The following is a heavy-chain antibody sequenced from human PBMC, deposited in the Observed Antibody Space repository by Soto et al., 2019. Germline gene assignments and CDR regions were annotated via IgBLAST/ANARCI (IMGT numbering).Heavy chain of an antibody. CDR3: ARRKGRTYYYGSGSPAYYFDY. CDR2: IYYSGST. CDR1: VGSISSSSDY. V-gene: IGHV4-39*01. J-gene: IGHJ4*02. Sequence: PSETLSLTCTVSVGSISSSSDYCGWIRQPPGKGLEWIGSIYYSGSTSYNPSLKSRVTISVDTSKNQFSLKLSSVTAADTAVYYCARRKGRTYYYGSGSPAYYFDYWGQGTLVTVSS. D-gene: IGHD3-10*01.